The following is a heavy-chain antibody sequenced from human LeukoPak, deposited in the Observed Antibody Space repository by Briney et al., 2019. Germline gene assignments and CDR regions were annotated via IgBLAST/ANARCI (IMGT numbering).Heavy chain of an antibody. CDR2: IYHSGST. J-gene: IGHJ2*01. CDR1: GGSISSSNW. CDR3: AGLIDGYKIYWYFDL. Sequence: PSETLSLTCTVSGGSISSSNWWSWVRQPPGKGLEWIGEIYHSGSTNYNPSLKSRVTISVDKSKNQFSLKLSSVTAADTAVYYCAGLIDGYKIYWYFDLWGRGTLVTVSS. D-gene: IGHD5-24*01. V-gene: IGHV4-4*02.